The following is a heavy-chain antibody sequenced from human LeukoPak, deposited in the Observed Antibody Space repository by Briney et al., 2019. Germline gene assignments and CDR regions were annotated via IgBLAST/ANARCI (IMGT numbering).Heavy chain of an antibody. D-gene: IGHD5-18*01. CDR1: GYTFTSYD. CDR3: ARGLPRGKRQLWFFAFDI. V-gene: IGHV1-8*03. CDR2: MNPNSGNT. J-gene: IGHJ3*02. Sequence: ASVKVSCKASGYTFTSYDINWVRQATGQGLEWMGWMNPNSGNTGYAQKFQGRVTITRNTSISTAYMELSSLRSEDTAVYYCARGLPRGKRQLWFFAFDIWGQGTMVTVSS.